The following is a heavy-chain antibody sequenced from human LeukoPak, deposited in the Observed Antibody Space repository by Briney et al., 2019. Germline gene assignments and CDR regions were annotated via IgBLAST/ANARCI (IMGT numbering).Heavy chain of an antibody. Sequence: PGGSLRLSCAASGFTFSSYGMHWVRQAPGKGLEWVAFIRYDGSNKYYADSVKGRFTISRDNFKNTLYLQMNSLRAEDTAVYYCAKGLYQLLSVVDPWGQGTLVTVSS. V-gene: IGHV3-30*02. CDR1: GFTFSSYG. CDR2: IRYDGSNK. D-gene: IGHD2-2*01. CDR3: AKGLYQLLSVVDP. J-gene: IGHJ5*02.